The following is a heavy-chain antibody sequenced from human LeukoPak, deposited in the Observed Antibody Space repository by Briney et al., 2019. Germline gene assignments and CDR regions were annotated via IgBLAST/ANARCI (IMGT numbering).Heavy chain of an antibody. D-gene: IGHD3-10*01. CDR2: ISSSSSYI. CDR1: GFTFSSYS. Sequence: PGGSLRLSCAASGFTFSSYSMNWVRQAPGKGLEWVSSISSSSSYIYYADSVKGRFTISRDNAKNSLYLQMNSLRAEDMALYYCAKVIRGFGELWGGFDYWGQGTLVTVSS. V-gene: IGHV3-21*04. CDR3: AKVIRGFGELWGGFDY. J-gene: IGHJ4*02.